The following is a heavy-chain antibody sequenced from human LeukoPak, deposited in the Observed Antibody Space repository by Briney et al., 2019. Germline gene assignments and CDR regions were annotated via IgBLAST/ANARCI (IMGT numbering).Heavy chain of an antibody. D-gene: IGHD6-13*01. V-gene: IGHV1-2*02. CDR3: ARAHLIAAAGYNWFDP. CDR2: INPNSGAT. CDR1: GYTFTSYG. J-gene: IGHJ5*02. Sequence: ASVKVSCKASGYTFTSYGISWVRQAPGQGLEWMGWINPNSGATNYAQKFQGRVTMTRDTSISTAYMELSRLRSDDTAVYYCARAHLIAAAGYNWFDPWAREPWSPSPQ.